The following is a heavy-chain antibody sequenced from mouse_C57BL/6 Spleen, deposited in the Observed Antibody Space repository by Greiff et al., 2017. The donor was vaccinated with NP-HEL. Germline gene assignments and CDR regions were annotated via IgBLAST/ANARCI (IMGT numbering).Heavy chain of an antibody. CDR2: IYPGSGST. CDR1: GYTFTSYW. V-gene: IGHV1-55*01. CDR3: ARDEDSNSPWFAY. D-gene: IGHD2-5*01. J-gene: IGHJ3*01. Sequence: QVQLQQPGAELVKPGASVKMSCKASGYTFTSYWITWVKQRPGQGLEWIGDIYPGSGSTNYNEKFKSKATLTVDTSSSTAYMQLSSLTSEDSAVYYCARDEDSNSPWFAYWGQGTLVTVSA.